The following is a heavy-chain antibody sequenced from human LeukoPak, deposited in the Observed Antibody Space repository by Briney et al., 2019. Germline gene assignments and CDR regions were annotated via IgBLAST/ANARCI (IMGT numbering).Heavy chain of an antibody. CDR2: ISAYNGNT. J-gene: IGHJ4*02. CDR1: GYTFTSYG. Sequence: ASVTVSCKASGYTFTSYGISWVRQAPGQGLEWMGWISAYNGNTNYAQKLQGRVTMTTDTSTSTAYMELRSLRSDDTAVYYCARDRPSGVLYYYDSSGYYGFDYWGQGTLVTVS. CDR3: ARDRPSGVLYYYDSSGYYGFDY. V-gene: IGHV1-18*01. D-gene: IGHD3-22*01.